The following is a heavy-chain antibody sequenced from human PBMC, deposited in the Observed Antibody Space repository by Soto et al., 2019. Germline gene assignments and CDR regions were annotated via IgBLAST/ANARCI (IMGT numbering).Heavy chain of an antibody. Sequence: QVQLVQSGAEVKKPGASVKVSCKVSGYTLTELSMHWVRQAPGKGLEWMGGFDPEDGETIYAQKFQGRVTMTEDTSTDTAYMELSSLRSEDTAVYYCATDRVVVPAAPYYYYIDVWGKGTTVTVSS. J-gene: IGHJ6*03. CDR3: ATDRVVVPAAPYYYYIDV. V-gene: IGHV1-24*01. CDR2: FDPEDGET. D-gene: IGHD2-2*01. CDR1: GYTLTELS.